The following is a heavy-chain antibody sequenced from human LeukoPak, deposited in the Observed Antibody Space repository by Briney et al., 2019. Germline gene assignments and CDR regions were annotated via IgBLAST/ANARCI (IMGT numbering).Heavy chain of an antibody. Sequence: ASVKVSCKASGYTFTSYYMHWVRQAPGQGLEWMGWINPNSGGTNYAQKLQGRVTMTTDTSTSTAYMEPRSLRSDDTAVYYCARDLKRGYSSGRYSWGTGSSNDYWGQGTLVTVSS. CDR1: GYTFTSYY. CDR2: INPNSGGT. CDR3: ARDLKRGYSSGRYSWGTGSSNDY. D-gene: IGHD6-19*01. J-gene: IGHJ4*02. V-gene: IGHV1-2*02.